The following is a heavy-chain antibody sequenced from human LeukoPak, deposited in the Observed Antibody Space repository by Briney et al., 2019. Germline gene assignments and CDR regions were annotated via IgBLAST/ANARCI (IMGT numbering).Heavy chain of an antibody. CDR3: ARDWDIVVVPAAINGMNV. D-gene: IGHD2-2*02. J-gene: IGHJ6*02. V-gene: IGHV3-30-3*01. Sequence: GGSLRLSCAASGFTFSSYAMHWVRQAPGKGLEWVAVISYDGSNKYYADSVKGRFTISRDNAKNSLYLQMNSLRAEDTAVYYCARDWDIVVVPAAINGMNVWGQGTTVTVSS. CDR2: ISYDGSNK. CDR1: GFTFSSYA.